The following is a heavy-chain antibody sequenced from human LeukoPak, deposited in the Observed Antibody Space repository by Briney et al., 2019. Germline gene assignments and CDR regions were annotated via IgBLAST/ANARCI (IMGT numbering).Heavy chain of an antibody. Sequence: SETLSLTCTVSGGSISSYYWSWIRQPPGKGLEWIGYIYYSGSTNYNPSLKSRVTISVDTSKNQFSLKLNSVTAADTAVYYCARQGYSSGWYYFDYWGQGTLVTVSS. J-gene: IGHJ4*02. V-gene: IGHV4-59*08. CDR2: IYYSGST. CDR1: GGSISSYY. CDR3: ARQGYSSGWYYFDY. D-gene: IGHD6-19*01.